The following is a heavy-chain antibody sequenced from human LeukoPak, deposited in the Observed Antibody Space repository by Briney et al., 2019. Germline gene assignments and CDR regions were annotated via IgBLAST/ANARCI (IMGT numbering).Heavy chain of an antibody. V-gene: IGHV3-23*01. CDR2: ITGSGDRT. D-gene: IGHD2-2*01. CDR3: AKDLSYALDY. CDR1: GFTFSSYA. Sequence: GGSLRLSCAACGFTFSSYAMSWVRQARGKGLEWVSAITGSGDRTYYADSVKGRFTISRDNSKNTLFLQMNSLRAEDTAVYYCAKDLSYALDYWGQGTLVTVSS. J-gene: IGHJ4*02.